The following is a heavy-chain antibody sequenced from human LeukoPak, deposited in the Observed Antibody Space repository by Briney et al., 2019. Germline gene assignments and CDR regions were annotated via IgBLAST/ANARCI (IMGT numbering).Heavy chain of an antibody. V-gene: IGHV4-31*03. CDR3: AREGSNYYDSSSYAFDI. Sequence: SETLSLTCTVSGGSISSGGYYWSWIRQHPGKGLEWIEYIYYSGSTYYNPSLKSRVTISVDTSKNQFSLKLSSVTAADTAVYYCAREGSNYYDSSSYAFDIWGQGTMVTVSS. CDR2: IYYSGST. J-gene: IGHJ3*02. D-gene: IGHD3-22*01. CDR1: GGSISSGGYY.